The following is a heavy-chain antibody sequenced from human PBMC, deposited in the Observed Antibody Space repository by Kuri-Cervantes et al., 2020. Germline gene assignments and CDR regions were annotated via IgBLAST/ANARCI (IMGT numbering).Heavy chain of an antibody. D-gene: IGHD6-13*01. V-gene: IGHV3-48*04. J-gene: IGHJ5*02. Sequence: GESLKISCAASGFTFTSYGMNWVRQTPGKGLEWLSYISTGSGTIYYADSVRGRFTISRDNAKNSLDLQMNSLRAEDTALHYCAKDREIAAAGMRGWFDPWGQGTLVTVSS. CDR2: ISTGSGTI. CDR1: GFTFTSYG. CDR3: AKDREIAAAGMRGWFDP.